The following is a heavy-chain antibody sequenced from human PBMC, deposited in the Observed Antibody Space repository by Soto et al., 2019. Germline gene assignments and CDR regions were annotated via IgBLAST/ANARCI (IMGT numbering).Heavy chain of an antibody. J-gene: IGHJ3*02. CDR3: ARAISLSPSFDT. V-gene: IGHV1-3*02. CDR1: GYTLTTYA. Sequence: GASVKVSCKASGYTLTTYAMHWVRQAPGQRLEWMGWSNAGNGETKYSQEFQGRVTISRDTSANTAYMELSSLRSEDMAVYYCARAISLSPSFDTWGQGTMVTVSS. CDR2: SNAGNGET.